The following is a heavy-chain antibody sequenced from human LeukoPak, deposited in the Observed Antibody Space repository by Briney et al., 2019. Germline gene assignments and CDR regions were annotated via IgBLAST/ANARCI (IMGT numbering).Heavy chain of an antibody. CDR2: ISYDGSNK. CDR3: ARNRRGYWQRDAFDI. CDR1: GFTFSSYS. J-gene: IGHJ3*02. Sequence: GGSLRLSCAASGFTFSSYSMNWVRQAPGKGLEWVAVISYDGSNKYYADSVKDRFTISRDNSKNTLYLQMNSLRAEDTAVYYCARNRRGYWQRDAFDIWGQGTMVTVSS. D-gene: IGHD3-22*01. V-gene: IGHV3-30*03.